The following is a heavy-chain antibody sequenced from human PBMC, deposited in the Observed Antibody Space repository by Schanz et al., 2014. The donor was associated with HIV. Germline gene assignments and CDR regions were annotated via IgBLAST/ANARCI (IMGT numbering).Heavy chain of an antibody. D-gene: IGHD6-6*01. CDR1: GFTFSNAW. CDR2: IKSKTDGGTT. CDR3: ANTEYPYSSSSDYYYGMDV. V-gene: IGHV3-15*01. J-gene: IGHJ6*02. Sequence: EVQLVESGGGLVKPGGSLRLSCAASGFTFSNAWMNWVRQAPGKGLEWVGRIKSKTDGGTTDYAAPVKGRFTISKDNSKNTLYLQMNSLRAQDTAVYYCANTEYPYSSSSDYYYGMDVWGQGTTVTVSS.